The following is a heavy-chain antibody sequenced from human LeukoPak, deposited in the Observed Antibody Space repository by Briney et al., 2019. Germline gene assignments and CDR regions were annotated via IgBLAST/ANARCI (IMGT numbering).Heavy chain of an antibody. CDR2: IYPGDSET. CDR1: GYTFTNYW. D-gene: IGHD6-19*01. CDR3: ARWSVSGTVY. V-gene: IGHV5-51*01. Sequence: GESLKISCKGSGYTFTNYWIGWVRQLPGKGLEWMGIIYPGDSETRYSPSFQGQVTISADRSITTAYLQWSSLKASDTAMYYCARWSVSGTVYWGQGALVTVSS. J-gene: IGHJ4*02.